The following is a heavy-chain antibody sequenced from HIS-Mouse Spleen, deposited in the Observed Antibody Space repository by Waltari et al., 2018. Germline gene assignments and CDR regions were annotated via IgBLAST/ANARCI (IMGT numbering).Heavy chain of an antibody. J-gene: IGHJ2*01. CDR3: AREIPYSSSWYDWYFDL. D-gene: IGHD6-13*01. V-gene: IGHV4-39*07. Sequence: QLQLQESGPGLVKPSETLSLTCTVSGGSLSSNSYYWGWNRQPPGKGLEWLGRIYYSGSTYYNPSLKSRVTISVDTSKNQFSLKLSSVTAADTAVYYCAREIPYSSSWYDWYFDLWGRGTLVTVSS. CDR2: IYYSGST. CDR1: GGSLSSNSYY.